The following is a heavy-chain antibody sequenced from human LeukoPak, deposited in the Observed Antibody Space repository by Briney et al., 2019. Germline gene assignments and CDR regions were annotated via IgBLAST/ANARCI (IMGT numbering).Heavy chain of an antibody. CDR3: ARVRGPTVTTMYFDY. D-gene: IGHD4-17*01. V-gene: IGHV3-48*01. CDR2: ISPGSTTI. Sequence: SXISPGSTTINSADSVKDRFTTSRDKAKSSLFLQMNSLRAEDTAVYYCARVRGPTVTTMYFDYWGQGALVTVPS. J-gene: IGHJ4*02.